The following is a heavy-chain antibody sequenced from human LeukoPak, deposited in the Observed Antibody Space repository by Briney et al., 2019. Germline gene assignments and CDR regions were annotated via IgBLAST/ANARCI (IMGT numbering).Heavy chain of an antibody. CDR2: IKSDGSGT. V-gene: IGHV3-74*01. D-gene: IGHD3-10*01. Sequence: QTGGSLRLSCTASGLTFSSYWMHWVRQAPGKGPVWVAHIKSDGSGTSYADSVKGRFTISRDNAKNALYLQMNSLRAEDTAVYYCSSGSYHNDYWGQGTLVTVPS. J-gene: IGHJ4*02. CDR3: SSGSYHNDY. CDR1: GLTFSSYW.